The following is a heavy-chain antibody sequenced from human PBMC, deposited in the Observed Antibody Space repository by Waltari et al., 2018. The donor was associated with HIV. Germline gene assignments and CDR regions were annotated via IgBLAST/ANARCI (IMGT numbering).Heavy chain of an antibody. V-gene: IGHV1-69*04. CDR3: ARRIVGYYYYGMDV. J-gene: IGHJ6*02. CDR2: IIPILGIA. Sequence: QVQLVQSGAEVKKPGSSVKVSCKASGGTFSSYAISWVRQAPGQGLEWMGRIIPILGIANYAQKFQGRVTITADKSTSTAYMELSSLRSEDTAVYYCARRIVGYYYYGMDVWGQGTTVTVSS. D-gene: IGHD2-15*01. CDR1: GGTFSSYA.